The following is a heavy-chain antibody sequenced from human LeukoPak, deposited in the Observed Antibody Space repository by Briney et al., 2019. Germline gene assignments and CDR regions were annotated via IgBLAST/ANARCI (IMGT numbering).Heavy chain of an antibody. J-gene: IGHJ4*02. CDR2: ISYDGSNK. V-gene: IGHV3-30-3*01. CDR1: GFTFSSYA. Sequence: PGRSLRLSCAASGFTFSSYAMHWVRQAPGKGLEWVAVISYDGSNKYYADSAKGRFTISRDNSKNTLYLQMNSLRAEDTAVYYCARDPGGHLDYWGQGTLVTVSS. D-gene: IGHD2-15*01. CDR3: ARDPGGHLDY.